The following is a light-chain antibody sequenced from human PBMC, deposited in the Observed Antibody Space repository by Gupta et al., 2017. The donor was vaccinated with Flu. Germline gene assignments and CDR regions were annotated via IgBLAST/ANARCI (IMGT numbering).Light chain of an antibody. CDR3: QAWDSNTLYV. Sequence: SYALTQPPSVSVSPGQTASITCSGDNLGDKYASWYQQKPGQSPVLVIYQDNKRPSGIPDRFSGSNSGNTATLTISGTQAMDGADYYCQAWDSNTLYVFGTGTKFTVL. CDR2: QDN. J-gene: IGLJ1*01. CDR1: NLGDKY. V-gene: IGLV3-1*01.